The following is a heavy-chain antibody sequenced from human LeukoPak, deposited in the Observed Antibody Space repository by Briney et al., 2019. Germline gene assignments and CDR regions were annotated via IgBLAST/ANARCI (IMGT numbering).Heavy chain of an antibody. J-gene: IGHJ4*02. CDR3: ARVLFGGSHPFDY. CDR1: GGSFSGYY. Sequence: SETLSLTCAVYGGSFSGYYWSWIRQPPGKGLEWIGEINHSGSTNYNPSLKSRVTISVDTSKNQFSLKLSSVTAADTAVYYCARVLFGGSHPFDYWGQGTLVTVSS. D-gene: IGHD1-26*01. CDR2: INHSGST. V-gene: IGHV4-34*01.